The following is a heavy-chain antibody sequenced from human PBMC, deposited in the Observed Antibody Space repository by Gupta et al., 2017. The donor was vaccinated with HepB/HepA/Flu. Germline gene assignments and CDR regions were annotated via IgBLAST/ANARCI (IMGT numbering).Heavy chain of an antibody. V-gene: IGHV4-61*01. CDR1: GGSVSSGSYF. J-gene: IGHJ6*03. D-gene: IGHD5-18*01. Sequence: QVQLQESGPGLVKPSETLSLTCTVSGGSVSSGSYFWTWIRQPPGKELEWIGYIDYSGKTNYNPPLKSRVTISVDTSKTQFSLKLTSVTAADTAMYYCAREGSGYFRPYYYYYIDVWGKGTTVTVSS. CDR2: IDYSGKT. CDR3: AREGSGYFRPYYYYYIDV.